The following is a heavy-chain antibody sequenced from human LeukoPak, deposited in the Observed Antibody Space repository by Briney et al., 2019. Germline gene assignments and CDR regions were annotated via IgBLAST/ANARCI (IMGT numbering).Heavy chain of an antibody. J-gene: IGHJ4*02. D-gene: IGHD1-14*01. CDR2: IKNDGTTT. V-gene: IGHV3-74*01. Sequence: GGSLRLSCTASGFSIRNYWMHWVRQAPGKGLVWVSRIKNDGTTTAYADSVEGRFTISRDNAKNTVYLQMSSLRGEDTGVYYCATDAAGLEYWGQGTLVTVSS. CDR3: ATDAAGLEY. CDR1: GFSIRNYW.